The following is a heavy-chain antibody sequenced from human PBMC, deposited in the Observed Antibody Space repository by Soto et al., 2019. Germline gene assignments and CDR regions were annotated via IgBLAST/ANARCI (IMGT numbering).Heavy chain of an antibody. Sequence: QVQLVGSGGGVVQPGRSLRLSCAASGFTFSSYAMHWVRQAPGKGLEWVAVISYDGSNKYYADSVKGRFTISRDNSKNTLYLQMNSLRAEDTAVYYCARCRLLRRGVFDIWGQGTMVTVSS. CDR1: GFTFSSYA. D-gene: IGHD2-15*01. CDR2: ISYDGSNK. V-gene: IGHV3-30-3*01. J-gene: IGHJ3*02. CDR3: ARCRLLRRGVFDI.